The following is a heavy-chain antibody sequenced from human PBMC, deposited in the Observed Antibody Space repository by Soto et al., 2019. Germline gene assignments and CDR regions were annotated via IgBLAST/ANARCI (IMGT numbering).Heavy chain of an antibody. J-gene: IGHJ6*02. V-gene: IGHV4-34*01. D-gene: IGHD3-10*01. CDR2: ISHDGGT. Sequence: NPSETLSLTCAFYGGSFDDFYWSWVRQSPGKGLEWIGEISHDGGTNYSPSLASRISISADTSKNQFSLHLKSVTAADTGLYYCARGQLVWYGDLTPYYRDMDVWGQGTTVTVS. CDR1: GGSFDDFY. CDR3: ARGQLVWYGDLTPYYRDMDV.